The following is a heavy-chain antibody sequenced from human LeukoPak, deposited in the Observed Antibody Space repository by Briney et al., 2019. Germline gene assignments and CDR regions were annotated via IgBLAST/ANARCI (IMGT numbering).Heavy chain of an antibody. CDR3: ARLLTSSSDGNYFDH. CDR1: GGSISSSSYY. D-gene: IGHD2-2*01. J-gene: IGHJ4*02. V-gene: IGHV4-39*01. CDR2: IYYSGST. Sequence: SETLSLTCTVSGGSISSSSYYWGWIRQPPGKGLEWIGSIYYSGSTHYNPSLKSRVTISVDTSKNQFSLKLSSVTAADTAVYYCARLLTSSSDGNYFDHWGQGTLVTVSS.